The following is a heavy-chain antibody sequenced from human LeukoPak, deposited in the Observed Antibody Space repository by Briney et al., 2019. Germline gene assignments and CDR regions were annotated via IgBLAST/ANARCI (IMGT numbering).Heavy chain of an antibody. CDR2: IRYDGSNK. V-gene: IGHV3-30*02. CDR1: GFTFSSYG. J-gene: IGHJ6*03. CDR3: AKDELGYCSSTSCPYYYYYYMDV. Sequence: GGSLRLSCAASGFTFSSYGMHWVRQAPGKRLEWVAFIRYDGSNKYYADSVKGRFTISRDNSKNTLYLQMNSLRAEDTAVYYCAKDELGYCSSTSCPYYYYYYMDVWGKGTTVTVSS. D-gene: IGHD2-2*01.